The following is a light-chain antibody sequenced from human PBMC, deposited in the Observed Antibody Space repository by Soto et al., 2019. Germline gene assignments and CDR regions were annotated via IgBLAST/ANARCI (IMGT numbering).Light chain of an antibody. Sequence: DIQMTQSPSTLSASVGDTVTTTCRASQSISSWLAWYQQKPGKAPKLLIYKASSLQSGVPSRFSGSGSGTEFTLTISSLQPDDFATYYCQQYNSYSGTFGQGTKVDIK. V-gene: IGKV1-5*03. CDR3: QQYNSYSGT. CDR2: KAS. CDR1: QSISSW. J-gene: IGKJ1*01.